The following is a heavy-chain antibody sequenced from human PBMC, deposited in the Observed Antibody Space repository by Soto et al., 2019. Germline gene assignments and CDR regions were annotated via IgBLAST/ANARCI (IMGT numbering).Heavy chain of an antibody. CDR3: ATVQYYFYGMDV. Sequence: QVQLQESGPGLVKPSETLSLTCTVSGGSVSSGDYYWSWIRQPPGKGLEWVGYIYRSRSANYNPSLKSRVTLSVDTSKNQFSLKLSSVTAADTALYYCATVQYYFYGMDVWGQGTTVTVSS. CDR2: IYRSRSA. J-gene: IGHJ6*02. V-gene: IGHV4-61*08. CDR1: GGSVSSGDYY.